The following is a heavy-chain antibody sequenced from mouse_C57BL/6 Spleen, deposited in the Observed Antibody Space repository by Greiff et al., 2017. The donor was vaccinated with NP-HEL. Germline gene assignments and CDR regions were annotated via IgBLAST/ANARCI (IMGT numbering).Heavy chain of an antibody. CDR1: GYSITSGYD. CDR3: ARATTGVFDY. CDR2: ISYSGST. D-gene: IGHD1-1*01. V-gene: IGHV3-1*01. J-gene: IGHJ2*01. Sequence: ESGPGMVKPSQSLSLTCTVTGYSITSGYDWHWIRHFPGNKLEWMGYISYSGSTNYNPSLKSRISITHDTSKNHFFLKLNSVTTEDTATYYCARATTGVFDYWGQGTTLTVSS.